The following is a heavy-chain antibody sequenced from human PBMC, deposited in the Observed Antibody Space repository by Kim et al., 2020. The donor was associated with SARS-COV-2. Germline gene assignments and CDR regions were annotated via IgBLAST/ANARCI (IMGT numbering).Heavy chain of an antibody. V-gene: IGHV5-51*01. CDR3: ARQLHMNTVVFDY. J-gene: IGHJ4*02. CDR1: GYSFTSYW. CDR2: IYPGDSDS. Sequence: GESLKISCKGSGYSFTSYWIGWVRQMPGKGLEWLGIIYPGDSDSRYSPSFQGQVTISADKSISTAYLQWSSLKASDTAMYYCARQLHMNTVVFDYWGQGTLVTVSS. D-gene: IGHD4-17*01.